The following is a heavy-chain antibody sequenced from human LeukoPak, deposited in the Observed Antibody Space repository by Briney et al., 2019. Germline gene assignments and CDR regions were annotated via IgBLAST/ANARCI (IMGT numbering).Heavy chain of an antibody. J-gene: IGHJ5*02. D-gene: IGHD2-2*01. CDR1: GGSFSGYY. Sequence: PSETLSLTCAVYGGSFSGYYWSWIRQPPGEGLEWIGEINHSGSTNYNPSLKSRVTISVDTSKNQFSLKLSSVTAADTAVYYCARGRTLGYCSSTSCYGWFDPWGQGTLVTVSS. V-gene: IGHV4-34*01. CDR3: ARGRTLGYCSSTSCYGWFDP. CDR2: INHSGST.